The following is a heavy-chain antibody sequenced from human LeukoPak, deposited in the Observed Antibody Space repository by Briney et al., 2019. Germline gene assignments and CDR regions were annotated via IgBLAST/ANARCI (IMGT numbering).Heavy chain of an antibody. J-gene: IGHJ6*03. CDR3: ARETSQKGAHYMDV. CDR1: GGSFSGYY. Sequence: TSETLSLTCAVYGGSFSGYYWSWIRQPPGKGLEWIGEINHSGSTNYNPSLKSRVTISVDTSKNQFSLKLSSVTAADTAVYYCARETSQKGAHYMDVWGKGTTITISS. CDR2: INHSGST. D-gene: IGHD3-16*01. V-gene: IGHV4-34*01.